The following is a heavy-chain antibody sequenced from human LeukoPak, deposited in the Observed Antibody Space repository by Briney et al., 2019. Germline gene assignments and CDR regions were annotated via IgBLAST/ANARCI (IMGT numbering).Heavy chain of an antibody. Sequence: GGSLRLSCAASGFTFSSYAMSWVRQAPGKGLEWVSTISHSGTSIFYADSVKGRFTISRDNSKNTLYLQMNSLRAEDTAVYYCARDLAGTSGDWGQGTLVTVSS. J-gene: IGHJ4*02. D-gene: IGHD1-26*01. V-gene: IGHV3-23*01. CDR2: ISHSGTSI. CDR3: ARDLAGTSGD. CDR1: GFTFSSYA.